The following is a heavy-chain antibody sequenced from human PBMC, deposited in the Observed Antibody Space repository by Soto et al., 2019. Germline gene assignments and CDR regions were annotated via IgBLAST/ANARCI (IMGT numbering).Heavy chain of an antibody. V-gene: IGHV3-9*01. Sequence: GGSLRLSCAASGFTFDDYAMHWVRQAPGKGLEWVSGISWNSGSIGYADSVKGRFTISRDNAKNSLYLQMNSLRAEDTALYYCAKGGIEYSSPLDYWGQGTLVTVSS. CDR1: GFTFDDYA. CDR2: ISWNSGSI. D-gene: IGHD6-6*01. J-gene: IGHJ4*02. CDR3: AKGGIEYSSPLDY.